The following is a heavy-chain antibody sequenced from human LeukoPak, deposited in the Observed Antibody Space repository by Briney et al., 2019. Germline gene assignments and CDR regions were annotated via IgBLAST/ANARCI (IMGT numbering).Heavy chain of an antibody. CDR3: ARVLFLYCTGGSCYSTFNWFDP. CDR2: ISGHNGNT. CDR1: GYTFTNYG. D-gene: IGHD2-15*01. J-gene: IGHJ5*02. Sequence: ASVKVSCKASGYTFTNYGVSWVRQAPGQGLEWMGWISGHNGNTNYAQKFQGRVTMTTDTSTSTAYMELRSLRSDDTAVYYCARVLFLYCTGGSCYSTFNWFDPWGQGTLVTVSP. V-gene: IGHV1-18*01.